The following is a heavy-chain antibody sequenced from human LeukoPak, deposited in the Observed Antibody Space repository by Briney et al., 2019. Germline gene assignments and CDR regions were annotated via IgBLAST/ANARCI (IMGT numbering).Heavy chain of an antibody. V-gene: IGHV1-2*02. CDR3: ARDPGAFYDSSGYDY. Sequence: ASVKVSCKASGYTFTGYYIHWVRQAPGQGLEWMGWIHPGRGDTNYAQKFQGRVSLTRDTSISTAYMELSRLRSDDTAVYYCARDPGAFYDSSGYDYWGQGTLVTVSS. CDR2: IHPGRGDT. D-gene: IGHD3-22*01. CDR1: GYTFTGYY. J-gene: IGHJ4*02.